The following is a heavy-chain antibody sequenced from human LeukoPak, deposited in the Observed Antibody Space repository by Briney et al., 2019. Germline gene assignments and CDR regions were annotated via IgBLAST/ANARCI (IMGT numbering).Heavy chain of an antibody. J-gene: IGHJ4*02. V-gene: IGHV3-21*04. Sequence: GGSLRLSCAASGXTFNIYSLNWVRQAPGKGLEWVSSISGTSNYIYYADSVKGRFTISRDNSKNTLYLQMTSLRAEDTAVYYCAETYYYGSGSFDYWGQGTLVTVSS. D-gene: IGHD3-10*01. CDR2: ISGTSNYI. CDR3: AETYYYGSGSFDY. CDR1: GXTFNIYS.